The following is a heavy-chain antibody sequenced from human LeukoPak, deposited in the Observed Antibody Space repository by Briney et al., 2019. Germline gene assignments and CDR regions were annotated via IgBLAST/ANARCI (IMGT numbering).Heavy chain of an antibody. D-gene: IGHD2-21*02. Sequence: GGPLRLSCAASGFTYRIYDMHWVPEAPGKAREGVPFIRYNESNKYYADSVKGRFTISRDNSKNTLYLQMNSLRAEDTAVYCCAKDSPAVQVVTALRRDWFDPWGQGTLVTVSS. J-gene: IGHJ5*02. CDR1: GFTYRIYD. CDR3: AKDSPAVQVVTALRRDWFDP. V-gene: IGHV3-30*02. CDR2: IRYNESNK.